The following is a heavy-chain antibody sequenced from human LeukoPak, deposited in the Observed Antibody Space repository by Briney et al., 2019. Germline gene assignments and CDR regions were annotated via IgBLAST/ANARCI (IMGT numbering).Heavy chain of an antibody. CDR1: GDSISGYY. J-gene: IGHJ5*02. Sequence: PSETLSLTCTVSGDSISGYYWSWIRQPAGKGLEWIGRIYSSGSTKYNPSLKSRVTMSVDTSKNQFSLKLSSMTAADTAVYYCARDRVYYYDSGVFDPWGQGTLVTVSS. V-gene: IGHV4-4*07. D-gene: IGHD3-10*01. CDR3: ARDRVYYYDSGVFDP. CDR2: IYSSGST.